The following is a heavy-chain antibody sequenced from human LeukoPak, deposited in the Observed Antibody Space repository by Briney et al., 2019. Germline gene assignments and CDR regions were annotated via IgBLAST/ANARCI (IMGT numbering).Heavy chain of an antibody. CDR1: GGTFSSYV. CDR2: IIPILGIA. D-gene: IGHD5-12*01. CDR3: ARDYLVATGDYYYYYGMDV. V-gene: IGHV1-69*04. Sequence: ASVKVSCKASGGTFSSYVISWVRQAPGQGLEWMGRIIPILGIANYAQKFQGRVTITADKSTSTAYMELSSLRSEDTAVYYCARDYLVATGDYYYYYGMDVWGQGTTVTVSS. J-gene: IGHJ6*02.